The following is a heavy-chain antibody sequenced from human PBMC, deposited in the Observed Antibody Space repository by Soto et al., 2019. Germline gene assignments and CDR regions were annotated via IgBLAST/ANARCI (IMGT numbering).Heavy chain of an antibody. CDR1: GGSFSGFY. V-gene: IGHV4-59*01. D-gene: IGHD4-17*01. J-gene: IGHJ4*02. CDR2: VFYSGNT. CDR3: ARSPSGSYGRRYFDS. Sequence: SETLSLTCGVYGGSFSGFYWNRISQPPGKKLEWIGNVFYSGNTNYNPSLESRVSVSVDTSNNHFSLKMTSVTAADTAVYYCARSPSGSYGRRYFDSWGQGTLVTVSS.